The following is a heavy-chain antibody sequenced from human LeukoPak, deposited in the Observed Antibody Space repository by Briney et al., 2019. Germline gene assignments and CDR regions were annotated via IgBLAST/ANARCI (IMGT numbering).Heavy chain of an antibody. D-gene: IGHD5-18*01. V-gene: IGHV3-53*01. CDR3: ARAGYSYGPEYYYYYYGMDV. Sequence: PGGSLRLSCAASGFTVSSNYMSWVRQAPGKGLEWVSVIYSGSSTYYADSVKGRFTISRDNSKNTLYLQMNSLRAEDTAVYYCARAGYSYGPEYYYYYYGMDVWGQGTTVTVSS. CDR2: IYSGSST. CDR1: GFTVSSNY. J-gene: IGHJ6*02.